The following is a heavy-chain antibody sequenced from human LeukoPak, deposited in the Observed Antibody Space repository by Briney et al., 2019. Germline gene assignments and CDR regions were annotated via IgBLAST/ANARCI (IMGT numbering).Heavy chain of an antibody. J-gene: IGHJ4*02. D-gene: IGHD3-3*01. V-gene: IGHV4-39*07. CDR1: GGSISSSSYY. CDR2: IYYSGST. CDR3: ARDRALYYDFWSGYFPDY. Sequence: KPSETLSLTCTVSGGSISSSSYYWGWIRQPPGKGLEWIGSIYYSGSTYYNPSLKSRVTISVDTSKNQFSLKLSSVTAADTAVYYCARDRALYYDFWSGYFPDYWGQGTLVTVSS.